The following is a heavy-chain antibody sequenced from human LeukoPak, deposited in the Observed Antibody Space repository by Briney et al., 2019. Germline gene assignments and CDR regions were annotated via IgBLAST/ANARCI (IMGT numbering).Heavy chain of an antibody. Sequence: GGSLRLSCAASGFTFSSYRMSWVRQAPGKGLEGVANIKQDGSEKYYVDSVKGRFTISRDNAKNSLYLQMNSLRAEDTAVYYCARGGVAIDAFDIWGQGTMVTVSS. CDR2: IKQDGSEK. V-gene: IGHV3-7*03. CDR3: ARGGVAIDAFDI. J-gene: IGHJ3*02. CDR1: GFTFSSYR. D-gene: IGHD5-12*01.